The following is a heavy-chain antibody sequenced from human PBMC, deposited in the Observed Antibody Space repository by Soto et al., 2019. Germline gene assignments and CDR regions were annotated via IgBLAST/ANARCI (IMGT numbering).Heavy chain of an antibody. CDR2: ISVDSDST. D-gene: IGHD6-6*01. CDR3: ARNGGSSSPLDY. J-gene: IGHJ4*02. CDR1: GFAFTIYG. Sequence: QVQLMQSGAEVRKPGASVMVSCKTSGFAFTIYGISWVRQAPGQGLEWMGWISVDSDSTDYAHKFQGRVTLTTDASTTTAYMELRSLRPDDTALYYCARNGGSSSPLDYWGQGTLVTVSS. V-gene: IGHV1-18*01.